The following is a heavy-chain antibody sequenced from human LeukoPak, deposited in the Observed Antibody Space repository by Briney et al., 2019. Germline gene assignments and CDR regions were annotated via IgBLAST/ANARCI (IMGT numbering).Heavy chain of an antibody. V-gene: IGHV4-34*01. CDR2: INHSGST. CDR3: ARVPVGATGGIDY. D-gene: IGHD1-26*01. CDR1: GGSFSGYY. J-gene: IGHJ4*02. Sequence: SETLSLTCAVYGGSFSGYYWSWIRQPPGKGLEWIGEINHSGSTYYNPSLKSRVTISVDTSKNQFSLKLSSVTAADTAVYYCARVPVGATGGIDYWGQGTLVTVSS.